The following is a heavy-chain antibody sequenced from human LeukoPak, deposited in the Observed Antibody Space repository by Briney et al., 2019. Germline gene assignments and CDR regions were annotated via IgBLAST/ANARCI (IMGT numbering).Heavy chain of an antibody. V-gene: IGHV1-46*01. CDR3: ARDPDPTDAVAVASGWFDP. CDR1: GYTFTSYY. Sequence: ASVKVSCKASGYTFTSYYMHWVRQAPGQGLEWMGIINPSGGSTSYAQKFQGRVTMTRDTSTSTVYMELSSLRSEDTAVYYCARDPDPTDAVAVASGWFDPWGQGTLVTVSS. CDR2: INPSGGST. J-gene: IGHJ5*02. D-gene: IGHD6-19*01.